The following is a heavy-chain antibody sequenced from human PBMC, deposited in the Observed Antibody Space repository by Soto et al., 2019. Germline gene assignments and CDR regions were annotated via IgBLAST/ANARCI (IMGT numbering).Heavy chain of an antibody. CDR3: ARGPADYSSVDY. J-gene: IGHJ4*02. D-gene: IGHD4-4*01. Sequence: EVQLVESGGGLVQPGGSLRLSCAASGFTVSSNYMTWVRRAPGKGLEWVSVIYSDGSTYYADSVKGRFTISRDNSKNTLYLQMNSLRAEDTAVYYCARGPADYSSVDYWGQGTLVTVSS. V-gene: IGHV3-66*01. CDR2: IYSDGST. CDR1: GFTVSSNY.